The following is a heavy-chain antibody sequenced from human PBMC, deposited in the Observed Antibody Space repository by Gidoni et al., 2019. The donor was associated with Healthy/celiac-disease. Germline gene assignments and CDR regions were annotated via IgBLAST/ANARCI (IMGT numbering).Heavy chain of an antibody. CDR2: IYYTGST. V-gene: IGHV4-39*01. Sequence: QLQLQESGPGLVKPSETLSLTCSVPGGSISLPSYYWGWIRQPPGKGLEWIGSIYYTGSTYYSPALKSRVTISVDTSKNQFSLKLSSVTAADTAVFYCARHRSDYDFWSGYHPPFDYWGQGTLVTVSS. CDR1: GGSISLPSYY. D-gene: IGHD3-3*01. J-gene: IGHJ4*02. CDR3: ARHRSDYDFWSGYHPPFDY.